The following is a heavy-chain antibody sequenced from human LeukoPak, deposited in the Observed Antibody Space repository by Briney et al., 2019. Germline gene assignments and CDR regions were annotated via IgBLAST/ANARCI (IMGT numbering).Heavy chain of an antibody. J-gene: IGHJ4*02. CDR2: IYYSGST. Sequence: SETLSLTCAVYGGSFSGYYWSWIRQPPGKGLEWIGSIYYSGSTYYNPSLKSRVTISVDTSKNQFSLKLSSVTAADTAVYYCARPSSGSYSDYWGQGTLVTVSS. CDR1: GGSFSGYY. V-gene: IGHV4-34*01. CDR3: ARPSSGSYSDY. D-gene: IGHD1-26*01.